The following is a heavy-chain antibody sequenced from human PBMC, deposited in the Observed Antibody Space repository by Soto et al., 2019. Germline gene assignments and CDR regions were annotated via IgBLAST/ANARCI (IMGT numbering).Heavy chain of an antibody. D-gene: IGHD6-13*01. CDR1: GFTFRIYA. V-gene: IGHV1-18*04. J-gene: IGHJ4*02. Sequence: QVQLMQSGGEVKKPGASVKVSCKASGFTFRIYAIAWVRQAPGQGLEWMGWIRTHNGNANYAQNFQDRITMTADTSTNTAYLELRNLRTDDTAVYYCARLTGFSSTFPAYWGPGTLVSVAS. CDR3: ARLTGFSSTFPAY. CDR2: IRTHNGNA.